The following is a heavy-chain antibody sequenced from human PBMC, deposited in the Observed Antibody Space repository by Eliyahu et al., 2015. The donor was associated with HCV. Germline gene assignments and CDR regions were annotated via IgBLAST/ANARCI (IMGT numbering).Heavy chain of an antibody. J-gene: IGHJ4*02. CDR1: GYRFSSYW. Sequence: EVQLVQSGAELKKPGESLKISCKASGYRFSSYWIGWVXQLPGKGLEWMGVVAPGDSNTRYSPSFQDQVTISADQSINTAFLQWSNLEVSDTAIYYCGKAGGDYRDYFEDWGQGTLVTVSS. V-gene: IGHV5-51*01. D-gene: IGHD3-16*01. CDR2: VAPGDSNT. CDR3: GKAGGDYRDYFED.